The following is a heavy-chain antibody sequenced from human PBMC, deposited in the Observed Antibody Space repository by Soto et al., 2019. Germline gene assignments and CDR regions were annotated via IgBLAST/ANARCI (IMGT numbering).Heavy chain of an antibody. CDR2: INPNGGST. Sequence: GASVKVSCKASGYTFINYYIHWVRQAPGQGLEWMGVINPNGGSTVYAQKFQGRVTLTRDTSTSTVYVELSSLRSDDTAVYFCVRATAARQRDYSYHYYLHIWGTGTTVTVSS. J-gene: IGHJ6*03. CDR3: VRATAARQRDYSYHYYLHI. D-gene: IGHD6-6*01. V-gene: IGHV1-46*03. CDR1: GYTFINYY.